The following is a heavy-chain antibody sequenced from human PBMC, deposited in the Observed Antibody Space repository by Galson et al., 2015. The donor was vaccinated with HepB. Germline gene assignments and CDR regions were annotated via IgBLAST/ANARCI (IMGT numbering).Heavy chain of an antibody. CDR3: GGHLTVPRRGRFDY. J-gene: IGHJ4*02. D-gene: IGHD4-17*01. CDR2: ILPIFGTP. Sequence: SVKVSCKASGGTFSSYAFSWVRQAPGHGLEWMGGILPIFGTPVYAQKFQGRVTITAVDSTRTAYMELSSLKSEDTAVYYCGGHLTVPRRGRFDYWGQGTLVTVSS. V-gene: IGHV1-69*13. CDR1: GGTFSSYA.